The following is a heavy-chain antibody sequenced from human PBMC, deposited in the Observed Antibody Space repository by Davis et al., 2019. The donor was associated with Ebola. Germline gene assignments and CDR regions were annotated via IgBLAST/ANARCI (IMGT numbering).Heavy chain of an antibody. CDR3: ARDFDGGNYYFDY. J-gene: IGHJ4*02. CDR1: GGSFSSHP. V-gene: IGHV1-69*13. CDR2: IIPIFDTP. Sequence: TVTVSCKTSGGSFSSHPISWVRQAPRQGLEWMGGIIPIFDTPHYAQKFQARITITADAATSPAYMELGSLRSEDTATYFCARDFDGGNYYFDYWGPGTPVTVSS. D-gene: IGHD3-9*01.